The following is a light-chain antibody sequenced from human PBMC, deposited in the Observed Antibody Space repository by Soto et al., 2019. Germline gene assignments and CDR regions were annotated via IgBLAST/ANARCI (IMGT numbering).Light chain of an antibody. Sequence: QSALTQPASVSGSPGQSITISCTGTSSDVGYSNYVSWYQQLPGKAPKLMIYDVSDRPSGVSNRFSGSKSGNTASLIISGLQAADEAEYYCCCCSYAGSSSFRVLFGGGTQLTVL. CDR3: CSYAGSSSFRVL. V-gene: IGLV2-14*01. J-gene: IGLJ2*01. CDR1: SSDVGYSNY. CDR2: DVS.